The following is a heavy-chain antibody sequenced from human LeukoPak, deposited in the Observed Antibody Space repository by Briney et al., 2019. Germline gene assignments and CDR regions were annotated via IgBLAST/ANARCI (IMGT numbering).Heavy chain of an antibody. Sequence: SETLSLTCNVSGDSISSTSGYYWSWIRQPAGKGLEWIGRMHASGHTNYNPSLKSRVTISVDTSKNQFSLKLSSVTAADTAVYYCARGGLMVRGVDWGQGTLVTVSS. CDR3: ARGGLMVRGVD. CDR1: GDSISSTSGYY. J-gene: IGHJ4*02. V-gene: IGHV4-61*02. CDR2: MHASGHT. D-gene: IGHD3-10*01.